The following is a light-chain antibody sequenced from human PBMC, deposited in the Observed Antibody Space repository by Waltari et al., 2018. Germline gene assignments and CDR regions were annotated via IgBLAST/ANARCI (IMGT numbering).Light chain of an antibody. V-gene: IGLV1-44*01. Sequence: QSVLTQPPSASGTPGQRVAISCSGTRSNIGSNSVHWYQQLPGMAPKLLTHSNNQRPSGVPDRFSGAKSGTSASLAISGLQSEDEAHYYWAAWDASLNGWVFGGGTKLTVL. CDR2: SNN. CDR3: AAWDASLNGWV. J-gene: IGLJ3*02. CDR1: RSNIGSNS.